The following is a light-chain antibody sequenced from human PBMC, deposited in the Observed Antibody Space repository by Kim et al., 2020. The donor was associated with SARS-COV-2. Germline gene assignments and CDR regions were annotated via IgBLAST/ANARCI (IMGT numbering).Light chain of an antibody. V-gene: IGKV3-20*01. CDR2: GAS. Sequence: IVLTQSPGTLSLSPGERATLSCRASQSVSSKYLACYQQKPGQAPRLLIYGASSRATGIPDGFSGSGSGTDFTLTISRLEPEDCAVYYCQQYENSPCTFVEGTKVDIK. CDR3: QQYENSPCT. CDR1: QSVSSKY. J-gene: IGKJ1*01.